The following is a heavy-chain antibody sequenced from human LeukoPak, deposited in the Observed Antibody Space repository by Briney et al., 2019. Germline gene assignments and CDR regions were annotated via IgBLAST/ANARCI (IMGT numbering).Heavy chain of an antibody. Sequence: SLTVPYAASGFTFSSYTMSWVRQAPAKGLEWVSDISGNGGSTYHADHVKGRFTISRDNSKNTLYLQMNNLRAEDTAVYYCAKCPMAYYYYMDVWGKGTAHTVSS. V-gene: IGHV3-23*01. J-gene: IGHJ6*03. CDR2: ISGNGGST. CDR3: AKCPMAYYYYMDV. CDR1: GFTFSSYT. D-gene: IGHD3-10*01.